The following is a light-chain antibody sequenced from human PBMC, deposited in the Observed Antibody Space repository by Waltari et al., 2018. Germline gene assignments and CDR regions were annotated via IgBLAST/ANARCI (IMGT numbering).Light chain of an antibody. CDR1: KSGNKY. V-gene: IGLV3-1*01. CDR3: QAWDSNTGV. Sequence: SYELTQPPSVSVSPGQTASITCSGDKSGNKYVCWYQQKPGQSPVLVIYQDSKRPSGIPERFSGSNSGNTATLTISGTQAMDEADYYCQAWDSNTGVFGGGAKLTVL. J-gene: IGLJ3*02. CDR2: QDS.